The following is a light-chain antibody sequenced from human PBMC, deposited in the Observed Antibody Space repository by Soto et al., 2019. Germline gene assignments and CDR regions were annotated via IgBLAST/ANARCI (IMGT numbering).Light chain of an antibody. CDR3: FSFTSTNTHV. J-gene: IGLJ1*01. V-gene: IGLV2-8*01. CDR2: EVR. CDR1: SSDVGGYNY. Sequence: QSALTQPPSASGSPGQSVTISCTGTSSDVGGYNYVSWYQQHPGKAPKLIIYEVRERPSGVPDRFSGSKSGNTASLTISGLQAEDEADYYCFSFTSTNTHVFGSGTKLTVL.